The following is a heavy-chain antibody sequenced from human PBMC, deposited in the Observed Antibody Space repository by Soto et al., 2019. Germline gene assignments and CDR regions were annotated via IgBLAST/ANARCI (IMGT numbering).Heavy chain of an antibody. J-gene: IGHJ3*02. V-gene: IGHV4-34*02. CDR1: GRSMSGYN. CDR3: ARNGVGFGFDI. Sequence: QVQQQQWGARLLKPSETLSLTCAEYGRSMSGYNWSWLRRSPVRGLEWIGEIGPTGDTNYGPSFMSRFTVSVDTSKYVLSLGLAQVTSADTATYLCARNGVGFGFDIWGLGTMVSVSS. CDR2: IGPTGDT. D-gene: IGHD3-10*01.